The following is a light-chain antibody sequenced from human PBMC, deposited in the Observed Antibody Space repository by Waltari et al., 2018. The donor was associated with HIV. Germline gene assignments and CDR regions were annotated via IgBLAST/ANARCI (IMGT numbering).Light chain of an antibody. Sequence: EIVLTQSPAILSLSPGERATLSCRASHTVSGYLAWYQKKPGKVLRLLIYDASNRAPGIPDRFTGRGSGTNYTLTISRLEPEDFAVYYCHQRHDWLTFGGGTRVELK. CDR3: HQRHDWLT. CDR2: DAS. J-gene: IGKJ4*01. V-gene: IGKV3-11*01. CDR1: HTVSGY.